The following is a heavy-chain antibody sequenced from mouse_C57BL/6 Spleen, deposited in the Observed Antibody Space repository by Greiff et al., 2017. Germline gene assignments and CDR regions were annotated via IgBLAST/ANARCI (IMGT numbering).Heavy chain of an antibody. CDR1: GYTFTSYT. CDR2: INPSSGYT. Sequence: QVHVKQSGAELARPGASVKMSCKASGYTFTSYTMHWVKQRPGQGLEWIGYINPSSGYTKYNQKFKDKATLTADKSSSTAYMQLSSLTSEDSAVYYCARRGSNYASFDYWGQGTTLTVSS. V-gene: IGHV1-4*01. CDR3: ARRGSNYASFDY. J-gene: IGHJ2*01. D-gene: IGHD2-5*01.